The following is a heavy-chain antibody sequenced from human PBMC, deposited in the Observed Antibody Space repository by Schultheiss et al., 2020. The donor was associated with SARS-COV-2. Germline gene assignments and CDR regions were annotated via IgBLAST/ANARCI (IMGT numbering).Heavy chain of an antibody. V-gene: IGHV3-NL1*01. CDR1: GFTFSSYG. CDR3: ARWGYFSSSPFDY. J-gene: IGHJ4*02. CDR2: IYSGGST. D-gene: IGHD6-6*01. Sequence: GGSLRLSCAASGFTFSSYGMHWVRQAPGKGLEWVSVIYSGGSTYYADSVKGRFTISRDNSKNTLYLQMNSLRAEDTAVYYCARWGYFSSSPFDYWGQGTLVTVSS.